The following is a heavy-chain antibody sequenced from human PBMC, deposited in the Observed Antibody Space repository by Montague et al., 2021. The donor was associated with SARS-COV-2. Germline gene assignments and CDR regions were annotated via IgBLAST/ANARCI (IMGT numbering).Heavy chain of an antibody. D-gene: IGHD3-10*01. CDR1: GGSISSSHW. J-gene: IGHJ2*01. Sequence: SETLSLTCAVSGGSISSSHWWSWVRQPPGKGLEWIGEIYHSGSTNYNPSLKSRVTISIDKPKNQFSLKLSSVTAADTAVYYCAREFRTYGYGGQYWYFDLWGRGTLVTVSS. V-gene: IGHV4-4*02. CDR3: AREFRTYGYGGQYWYFDL. CDR2: IYHSGST.